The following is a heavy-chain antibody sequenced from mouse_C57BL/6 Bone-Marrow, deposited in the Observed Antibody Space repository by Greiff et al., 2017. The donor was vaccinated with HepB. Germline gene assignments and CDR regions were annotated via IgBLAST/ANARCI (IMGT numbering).Heavy chain of an antibody. Sequence: EVQLQQSGPELVKPGASVKISCKASGYTFTDYYMNWVKQSHGKSLEWIGDINPNNGGTSYNQKFKGKATLTVDKSSSTAYMELRSLTSEDSAVYYCARERGGYWGQGTTLTVSS. CDR1: GYTFTDYY. V-gene: IGHV1-26*01. CDR2: INPNNGGT. CDR3: ARERGGY. J-gene: IGHJ2*01.